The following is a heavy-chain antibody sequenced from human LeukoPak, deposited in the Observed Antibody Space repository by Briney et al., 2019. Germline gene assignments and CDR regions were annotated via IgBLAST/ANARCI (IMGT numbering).Heavy chain of an antibody. D-gene: IGHD6-13*01. Sequence: SQTLSLTCAISGDSVSSNSAAWTWIRQSPSRGLEWLGRTYYRSKWYTDYAVSVKSRITINPDTSRNQFSLQLNSVTPEGTAVYYCARGGDNSSKFDYWGQGTLVTVSS. V-gene: IGHV6-1*01. J-gene: IGHJ4*02. CDR1: GDSVSSNSAA. CDR2: TYYRSKWYT. CDR3: ARGGDNSSKFDY.